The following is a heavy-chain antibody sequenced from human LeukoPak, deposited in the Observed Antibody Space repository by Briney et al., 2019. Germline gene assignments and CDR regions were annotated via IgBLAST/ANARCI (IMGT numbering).Heavy chain of an antibody. J-gene: IGHJ3*02. CDR2: ISSSSSYI. CDR3: ARDTYDILTGYYKWAFDI. CDR1: GFTFSSYT. V-gene: IGHV3-21*06. D-gene: IGHD3-9*01. Sequence: PGGSLRLSCAASGFTFSSYTMNWVRQAPGKGLEWVSSISSSSSYIYYADSVKGRFTISRDNAKNSLYLQMNSLRAENTAVYYCARDTYDILTGYYKWAFDIWGQGTMVTVSS.